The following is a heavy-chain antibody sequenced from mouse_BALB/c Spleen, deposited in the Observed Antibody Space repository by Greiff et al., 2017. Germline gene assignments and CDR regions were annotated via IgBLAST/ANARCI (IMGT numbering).Heavy chain of an antibody. CDR3: ARGEWLRYFDV. J-gene: IGHJ1*01. CDR1: GYTFTDYY. D-gene: IGHD2-2*01. Sequence: QVQLKESGAELARPGASVKLSCKASGYTFTDYYINWVKQRTGQGLEWIGEIYPGSGNTYYNEKFKGKATLTADKSSSTAYMQLSSLTSEDSAVYFCARGEWLRYFDVWGAGTTVTVSS. V-gene: IGHV1-77*01. CDR2: IYPGSGNT.